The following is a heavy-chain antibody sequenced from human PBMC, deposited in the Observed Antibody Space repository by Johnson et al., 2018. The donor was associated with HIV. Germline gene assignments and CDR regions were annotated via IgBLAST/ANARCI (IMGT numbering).Heavy chain of an antibody. Sequence: QVQLVESGGGLAQPGGSLRLSCAASGFTFSDYYMSWIRQAPGKGLEWISYISSSGTAIYYADSVKGRFTISRDNAKNSLYLQMNSRRAEDTAAYYCARDRGGVAAAKGDHDAFDIWGQGTMVTVSS. V-gene: IGHV3-11*04. CDR2: ISSSGTAI. CDR1: GFTFSDYY. D-gene: IGHD6-13*01. CDR3: ARDRGGVAAAKGDHDAFDI. J-gene: IGHJ3*02.